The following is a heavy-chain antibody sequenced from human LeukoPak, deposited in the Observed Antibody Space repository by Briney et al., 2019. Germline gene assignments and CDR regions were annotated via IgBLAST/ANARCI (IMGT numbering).Heavy chain of an antibody. D-gene: IGHD3-10*01. CDR1: GGSFSGYY. Sequence: SETLSLTCAVYGGSFSGYYWSWIRQPPGKGLEWIGEINHSGSTNYNPSLKSRVTISVDTSKNQFSLKLSSVTAADTAVYYCARGHPKFGFYYYYYMDVWGKGTTVTISS. CDR3: ARGHPKFGFYYYYYMDV. CDR2: INHSGST. J-gene: IGHJ6*03. V-gene: IGHV4-34*01.